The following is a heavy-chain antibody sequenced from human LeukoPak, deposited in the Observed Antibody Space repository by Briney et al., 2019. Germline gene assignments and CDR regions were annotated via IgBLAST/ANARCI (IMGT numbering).Heavy chain of an antibody. D-gene: IGHD6-6*01. CDR2: IRYDGSNK. Sequence: GGSLRLSCAASGFTFSSYGMHWVRQAPGKGLEWVAFIRYDGSNKYYADSVKGRFTISRDNSKNTLYLQMNSLRAEDTAVYYCAKKSGASIAALDYWGQGTLVTVSS. J-gene: IGHJ4*02. CDR1: GFTFSSYG. V-gene: IGHV3-30*02. CDR3: AKKSGASIAALDY.